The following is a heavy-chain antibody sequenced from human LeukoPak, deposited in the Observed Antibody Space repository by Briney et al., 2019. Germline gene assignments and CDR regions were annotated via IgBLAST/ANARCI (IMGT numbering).Heavy chain of an antibody. Sequence: ASVKVSCKVSGYTLTELSMHWVRQAPGKGLEWMGGFDPEDGETIYAQKFQGRVTMTEDTSTDTGYMELRSLRSEDTAVYYCATLITTYYDFWSGYYRFGIDYWGQGTLVTVSS. CDR1: GYTLTELS. J-gene: IGHJ4*02. CDR2: FDPEDGET. CDR3: ATLITTYYDFWSGYYRFGIDY. D-gene: IGHD3-3*01. V-gene: IGHV1-24*01.